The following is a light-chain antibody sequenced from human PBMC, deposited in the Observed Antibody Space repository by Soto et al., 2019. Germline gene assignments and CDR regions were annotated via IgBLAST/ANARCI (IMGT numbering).Light chain of an antibody. CDR3: QQYGSSPRT. CDR2: ETS. J-gene: IGKJ1*01. V-gene: IGKV3-20*01. Sequence: EIVLTQSPGTLSLSPGERSTLSCSSSQSVSSSYLAWYQQKPGQAPRLLVYETSNRATGIADRFSGSGSGTDFALTISRLEPEDFAVYYCQQYGSSPRTFGQGTKVDIK. CDR1: QSVSSSY.